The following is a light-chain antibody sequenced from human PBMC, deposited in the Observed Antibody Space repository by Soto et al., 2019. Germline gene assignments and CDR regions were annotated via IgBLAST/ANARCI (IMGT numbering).Light chain of an antibody. Sequence: SYELTQPPSVSVSPGQTASITCSGDKLGNKYASWYQQKPGQSPVLVIYQDNNRPSGIPERFSGSNSGNTATLTISGTQAMDEADYYCQAWDSSTFVFGTGTKLTVL. V-gene: IGLV3-1*01. J-gene: IGLJ1*01. CDR2: QDN. CDR1: KLGNKY. CDR3: QAWDSSTFV.